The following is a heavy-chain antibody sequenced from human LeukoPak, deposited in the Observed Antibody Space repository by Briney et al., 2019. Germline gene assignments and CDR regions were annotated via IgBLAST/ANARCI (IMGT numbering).Heavy chain of an antibody. CDR1: GGSISSHY. V-gene: IGHV4-59*11. Sequence: SETLSLTCTVSGGSISSHYWSWIRQPPGKGLEWIGYINYSGSTNYNPSLKSRVTISLDTSKNQFSLKLRSVTAADTTVYYCARDYRSGSYDFYYYYYMDVWGKGTTVTVSS. J-gene: IGHJ6*03. CDR2: INYSGST. D-gene: IGHD1-26*01. CDR3: ARDYRSGSYDFYYYYYMDV.